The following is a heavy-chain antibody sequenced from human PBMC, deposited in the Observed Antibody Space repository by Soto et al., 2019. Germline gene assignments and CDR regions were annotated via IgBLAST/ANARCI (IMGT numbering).Heavy chain of an antibody. V-gene: IGHV1-3*01. CDR1: GYTFTSYS. Sequence: ASVKVACKASGYTFTSYSMHWVRQAPGQRLEWLGWINAGNGNTKYAQKLQGRVTMTTDTSASTAYMELRSLRSDDTAVYYCARDKRVGATTNWFYPWGQGTRVTVSS. CDR3: ARDKRVGATTNWFYP. J-gene: IGHJ5*02. D-gene: IGHD1-26*01. CDR2: INAGNGNT.